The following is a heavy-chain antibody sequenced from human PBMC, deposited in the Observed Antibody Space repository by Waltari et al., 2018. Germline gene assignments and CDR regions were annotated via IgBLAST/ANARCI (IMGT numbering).Heavy chain of an antibody. D-gene: IGHD6-6*01. V-gene: IGHV1-69*02. Sequence: QVQLVQSGAEVKKPGSSVKVSCTASGGTFSSYTISWVRQAPGQGLEWMGRIIPILGIANYAQKFQGRVTITADKSTSTAYMELSSLRSEDTAVYYCARGGSSSDYYYGMDVWGQGTTVTVSS. CDR1: GGTFSSYT. J-gene: IGHJ6*02. CDR3: ARGGSSSDYYYGMDV. CDR2: IIPILGIA.